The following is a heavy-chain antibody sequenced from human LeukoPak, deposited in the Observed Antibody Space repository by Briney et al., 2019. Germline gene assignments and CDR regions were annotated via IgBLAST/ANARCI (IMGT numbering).Heavy chain of an antibody. D-gene: IGHD6-6*01. CDR3: ARGREYSSSFEGDQFDY. J-gene: IGHJ4*02. CDR1: GYTFTSYD. V-gene: IGHV1-8*01. Sequence: ASVKVSCKASGYTFTSYDINWVRQATGQGLEWMGWMNPNSGNTGYAQKFQGRVTMTRNTSISTAYMELSSLRSEDTAVYYCARGREYSSSFEGDQFDYWGQGTLVTVSS. CDR2: MNPNSGNT.